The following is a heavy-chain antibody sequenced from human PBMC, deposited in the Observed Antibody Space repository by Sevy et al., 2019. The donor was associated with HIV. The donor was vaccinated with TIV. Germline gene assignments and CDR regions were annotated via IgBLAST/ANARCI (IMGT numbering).Heavy chain of an antibody. CDR2: INQDGSTQ. D-gene: IGHD6-13*01. CDR1: GFTLNAYW. Sequence: GGSLRLSCAASGFTLNAYWMHWVRQAPGKGLEWLANINQDGSTQYYAASVKGRFTISRDNAKNLAYLQMNTMRPEDTGLYYCARAIAAAAGFWGQGTLVTVSS. CDR3: ARAIAAAAGF. V-gene: IGHV3-7*01. J-gene: IGHJ4*02.